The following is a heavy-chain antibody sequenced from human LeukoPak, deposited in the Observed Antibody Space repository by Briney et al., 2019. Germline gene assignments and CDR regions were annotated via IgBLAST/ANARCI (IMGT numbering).Heavy chain of an antibody. V-gene: IGHV3-53*04. CDR3: ARDKGYSYGFSP. CDR2: IYSGAGT. CDR1: GFTVSNKY. J-gene: IGHJ5*02. D-gene: IGHD5-18*01. Sequence: GGSLRLSCAASGFTVSNKYMTWVRQAPGKGLEWVSVIYSGAGTDYADSVKGRFTISRHNSKNTLYLQMNSLRTEDTAVYYCARDKGYSYGFSPWGQGTLVTVSS.